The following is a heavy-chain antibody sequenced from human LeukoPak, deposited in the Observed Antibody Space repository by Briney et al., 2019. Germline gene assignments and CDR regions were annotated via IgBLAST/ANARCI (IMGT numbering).Heavy chain of an antibody. CDR2: INHSGST. Sequence: SETLSLTCAVYGGSFSGYYWSWIRQPPGKGLEWIGEINHSGSTNYNPSLKSRVTISVDTSKNQSSLKLSSVTAADTAVYYCARAAPSHCSGGSCYSHGMDVWGKGTTVTVSS. J-gene: IGHJ6*04. D-gene: IGHD2-15*01. CDR3: ARAAPSHCSGGSCYSHGMDV. V-gene: IGHV4-34*01. CDR1: GGSFSGYY.